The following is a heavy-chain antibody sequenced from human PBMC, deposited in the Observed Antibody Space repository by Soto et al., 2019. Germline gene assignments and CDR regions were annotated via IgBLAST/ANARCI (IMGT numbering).Heavy chain of an antibody. CDR2: FDPEDGNT. CDR3: ATFGGFGALDY. CDR1: GYTLTELS. Sequence: GASVKVSCKDSGYTLTELSMHWVRQAPGKGLEWMGGFDPEDGNTGYAQKFQGRVTMTRNTSISTAYMELSSLRSEDTAVYYCATFGGFGALDYWGQGTLVTVSS. D-gene: IGHD3-16*01. V-gene: IGHV1-24*01. J-gene: IGHJ4*02.